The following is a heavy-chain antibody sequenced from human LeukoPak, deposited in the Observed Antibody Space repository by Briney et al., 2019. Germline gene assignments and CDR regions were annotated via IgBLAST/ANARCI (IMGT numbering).Heavy chain of an antibody. J-gene: IGHJ6*03. D-gene: IGHD3-22*01. CDR1: GFTFSYYG. CDR3: ARDPNYYDSSGYRGYYYMDI. V-gene: IGHV3-48*04. CDR2: ISISGGST. Sequence: GGSLRLSCVVSGFTFSYYGMSWVRQAPGKGLQWVSDISISGGSTYYADAVKGRFTISRDNAKNSLYLQMNSLRAEDTAVYYCARDPNYYDSSGYRGYYYMDIWGKGTTVTVSS.